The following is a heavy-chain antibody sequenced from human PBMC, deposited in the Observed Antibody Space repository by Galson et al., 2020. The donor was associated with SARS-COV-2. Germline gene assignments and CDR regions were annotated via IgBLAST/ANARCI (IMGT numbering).Heavy chain of an antibody. D-gene: IGHD2-15*01. CDR2: INPSGGTT. CDR1: GYTSTNYY. V-gene: IGHV1-46*03. J-gene: IGHJ6*02. Sequence: ASVKVSCKASGYTSTNYYMHWVRQAPGQGLEWMGIINPSGGTTAYAVKFRGRITMTRDTSTSTVYMELSSLRSEDTAVYYCARGRDIPPRGPGILHGMDVWGQGTTVTVSS. CDR3: ARGRDIPPRGPGILHGMDV.